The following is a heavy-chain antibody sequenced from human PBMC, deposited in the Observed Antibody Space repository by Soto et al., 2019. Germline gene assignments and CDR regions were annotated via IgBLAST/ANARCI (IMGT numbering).Heavy chain of an antibody. Sequence: SETLSLTCTVSGGSISVYYWSWIRQPPGKGLEWIGYIYYSGSTNYNPSLKSRVTISVGTYNNQFSLKIRSVTDAATAVYYCAKHNCGGDCYNPLNWFDPWGQGTLVTVSS. CDR1: GGSISVYY. CDR2: IYYSGST. V-gene: IGHV4-59*01. J-gene: IGHJ5*02. CDR3: AKHNCGGDCYNPLNWFDP. D-gene: IGHD2-21*02.